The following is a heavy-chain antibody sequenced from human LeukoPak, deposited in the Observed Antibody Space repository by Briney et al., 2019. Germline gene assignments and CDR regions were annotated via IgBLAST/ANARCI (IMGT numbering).Heavy chain of an antibody. V-gene: IGHV4-39*01. CDR3: ARGFNNRYDFWSGYPYYMDV. CDR1: GFTFSSYW. Sequence: GSLRLSCAASGFTFSSYWMHWVRQAPGKGLEWIGSMYYSGSTYYNPSLKSRVTISVDTSKNQFSLKLSSVTAADTAVYYCARGFNNRYDFWSGYPYYMDVWGKGTTVTVSS. J-gene: IGHJ6*03. D-gene: IGHD3-3*01. CDR2: MYYSGST.